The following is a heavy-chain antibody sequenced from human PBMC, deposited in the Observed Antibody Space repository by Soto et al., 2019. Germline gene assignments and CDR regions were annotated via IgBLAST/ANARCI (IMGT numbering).Heavy chain of an antibody. Sequence: SETLSLTCTVSGGSVSSGSYYWSWIRQPPGKGLEWIGCIYYSGSTYYNPSLKSRVTISVDTSKNQFSLKLSSVTAADTAVYYCASRHSSPYFDYWGQGTLVTSPQ. V-gene: IGHV4-30-4*08. CDR3: ASRHSSPYFDY. J-gene: IGHJ4*02. D-gene: IGHD6-13*01. CDR1: GGSVSSGSYY. CDR2: IYYSGST.